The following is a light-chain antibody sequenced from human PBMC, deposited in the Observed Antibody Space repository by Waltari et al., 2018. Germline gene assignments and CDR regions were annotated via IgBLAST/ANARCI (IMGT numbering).Light chain of an antibody. CDR3: CSYAGRNIYV. CDR1: SSDVGGYNY. Sequence: QSALTQPRSVSGSPGQSVAISCSGTSSDVGGYNYVFWYQQHPGKAPKLTIYDVTKRPAGVPDRFSGSKSGNTASLTISGLQADDEADYYCCSYAGRNIYVFGTGTKVTVL. J-gene: IGLJ1*01. V-gene: IGLV2-11*01. CDR2: DVT.